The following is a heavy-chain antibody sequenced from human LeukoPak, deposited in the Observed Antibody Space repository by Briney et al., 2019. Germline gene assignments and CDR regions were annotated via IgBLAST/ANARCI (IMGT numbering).Heavy chain of an antibody. CDR2: INHSGST. J-gene: IGHJ6*02. CDR3: ARALVIAAAGRYYYYGMDV. V-gene: IGHV4-34*01. D-gene: IGHD6-13*01. Sequence: PGGSLRLSCAASGFTFSSYAMSWVRQPPGKGLEWIGEINHSGSTNYNPSLKSRVTISVDTSKNQFSLKLSSVPAADTAVYYCARALVIAAAGRYYYYGMDVWGQGTTVTVSS. CDR1: GFTFSSYA.